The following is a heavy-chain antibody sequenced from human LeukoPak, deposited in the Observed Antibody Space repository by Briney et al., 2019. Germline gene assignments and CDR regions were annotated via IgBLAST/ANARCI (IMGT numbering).Heavy chain of an antibody. CDR1: GYTSPSYG. CDR3: ARARPVGWFDP. J-gene: IGHJ5*02. CDR2: ISAYNGNT. V-gene: IGHV1-18*01. Sequence: ASVNVSCKASGYTSPSYGISWVRQAPGQGLEWMGCISAYNGNTNYAQKLQGRVTMTTDTSTSTAYMELRGLRSDDTAVYYCARARPVGWFDPWGQGTLVTVSS.